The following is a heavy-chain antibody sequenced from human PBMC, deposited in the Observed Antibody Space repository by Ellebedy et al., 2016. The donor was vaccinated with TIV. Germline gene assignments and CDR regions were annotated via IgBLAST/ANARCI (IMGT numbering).Heavy chain of an antibody. D-gene: IGHD3-22*01. CDR3: ARGNYYDSSGYLDY. CDR2: IYSGGST. Sequence: GGSLRLXCAASGFTVSSNYMSWVRQAPGKGLEWVSVIYSGGSTYYADSVKGRFTISRDNSKNTLYLQMNSLRAEDTAVYYCARGNYYDSSGYLDYWGQGTLVTVSS. J-gene: IGHJ4*02. V-gene: IGHV3-53*05. CDR1: GFTVSSNY.